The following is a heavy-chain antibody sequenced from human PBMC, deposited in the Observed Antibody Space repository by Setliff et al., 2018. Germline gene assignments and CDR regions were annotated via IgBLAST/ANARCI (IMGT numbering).Heavy chain of an antibody. CDR3: ARDRRNIVVAVVNAAFDI. V-gene: IGHV4-59*01. J-gene: IGHJ3*02. CDR1: GDSISDYH. Sequence: SETLSLTCRVSGDSISDYHWSWIRQPPGQGLEWIGYIYSSGRTNYNPSLKSRVSLSLDTSKNQFSLDLSSVTPADTAVYYCARDRRNIVVAVVNAAFDIWGQGTMVTVSS. CDR2: IYSSGRT. D-gene: IGHD2-15*01.